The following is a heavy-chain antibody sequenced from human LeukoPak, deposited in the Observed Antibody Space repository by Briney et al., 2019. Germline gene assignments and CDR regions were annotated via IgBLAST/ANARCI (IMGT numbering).Heavy chain of an antibody. Sequence: GGSLRLSCAASGFSFSDYIMIWVRQAPGRGLEWVSIINYTSSYKYYADSVKGRFTVSRDNANKSLYLQMNSLRAADTAVYYCARVDDSGDYVIDYWGQGTLVTVSS. D-gene: IGHD4-17*01. CDR1: GFSFSDYI. J-gene: IGHJ4*02. V-gene: IGHV3-21*01. CDR3: ARVDDSGDYVIDY. CDR2: INYTSSYK.